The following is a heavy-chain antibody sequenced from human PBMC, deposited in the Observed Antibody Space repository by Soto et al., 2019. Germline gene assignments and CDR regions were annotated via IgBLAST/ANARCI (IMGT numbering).Heavy chain of an antibody. J-gene: IGHJ4*02. Sequence: PGWSLRLSCAASGFTFTTYEMNWVRQAPGKGLEWVSYISSSGDTIYYADSVKGRFTISRDNAKNSLYLQMNSLRAEDTAVYHCARTLGSTTICAIGGDYWGQGTLVT. V-gene: IGHV3-48*03. CDR2: ISSSGDTI. D-gene: IGHD2-2*01. CDR3: ARTLGSTTICAIGGDY. CDR1: GFTFTTYE.